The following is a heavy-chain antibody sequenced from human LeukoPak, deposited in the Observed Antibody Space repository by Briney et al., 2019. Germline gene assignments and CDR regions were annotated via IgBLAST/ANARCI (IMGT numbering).Heavy chain of an antibody. V-gene: IGHV3-48*03. J-gene: IGHJ4*02. CDR2: ISSSGSTI. CDR3: ARALYYYDSSGYYYVPFDY. CDR1: GFTFSSYE. D-gene: IGHD3-22*01. Sequence: GGSLRLSCAASGFTFSSYEMNWVRQAPGKGLEWVSYISSSGSTIYYADFVKGRFTISRDNAKNSLYLQMNSLRAEDTAVYYCARALYYYDSSGYYYVPFDYWGQGTLVTVSS.